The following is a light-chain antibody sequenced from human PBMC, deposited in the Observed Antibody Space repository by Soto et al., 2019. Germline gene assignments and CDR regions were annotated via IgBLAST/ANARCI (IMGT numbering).Light chain of an antibody. CDR1: QGISSY. Sequence: AIRMTQSPSSLSASTGDRVTITCRASQGISSYLAWYQQKPGKAPKLLIYAASTLQSGGPSRFSGNGSGTDFTLTISCLQSEDFATYYCQQYYSYLGTFGQGTKVEIK. V-gene: IGKV1-8*01. CDR3: QQYYSYLGT. J-gene: IGKJ1*01. CDR2: AAS.